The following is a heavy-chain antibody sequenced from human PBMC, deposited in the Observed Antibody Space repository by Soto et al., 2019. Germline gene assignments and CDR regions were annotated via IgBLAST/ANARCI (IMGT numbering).Heavy chain of an antibody. Sequence: GASVKVSCKASGYTFTSYGISWVRQAPGQGLEWMGWISAYNGNTNYAQKLQGRVTMTTDTSTSTAYMELRSLRSDDTAVYYCARVRSRKFVYYYYYCMDVWGQGTMVTVSS. CDR1: GYTFTSYG. J-gene: IGHJ6*02. CDR3: ARVRSRKFVYYYYYCMDV. V-gene: IGHV1-18*04. CDR2: ISAYNGNT. D-gene: IGHD3-10*01.